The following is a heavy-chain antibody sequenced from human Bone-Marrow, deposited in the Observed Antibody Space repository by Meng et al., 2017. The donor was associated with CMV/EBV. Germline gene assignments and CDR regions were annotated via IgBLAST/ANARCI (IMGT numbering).Heavy chain of an antibody. V-gene: IGHV3-21*04. Sequence: GESLKISCAASGFTFSSYSMNWVRQAPGKGLEWVSSISSSSSYIYYADSVKGRFTISRDNAKNSLYLQMNSLRAEDTAVYYCAKGSGGSGWYRFDDWGQGTLVTVSS. CDR2: ISSSSSYI. CDR3: AKGSGGSGWYRFDD. D-gene: IGHD6-19*01. CDR1: GFTFSSYS. J-gene: IGHJ4*02.